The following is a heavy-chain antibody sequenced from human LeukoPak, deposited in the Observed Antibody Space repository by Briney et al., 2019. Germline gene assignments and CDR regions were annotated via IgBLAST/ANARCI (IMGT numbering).Heavy chain of an antibody. CDR3: VRDEAAVAGTGWFDP. Sequence: GASVKVSCKASGYTFTSYGISWVRQAPGQGLEWMGWISAYNGNTNYAQKLQGRVTMTTDTSTSTAYMELRSLRSDDTAVYYCVRDEAAVAGTGWFDPWGQGTLVTVSS. CDR1: GYTFTSYG. J-gene: IGHJ5*02. CDR2: ISAYNGNT. V-gene: IGHV1-18*01. D-gene: IGHD6-19*01.